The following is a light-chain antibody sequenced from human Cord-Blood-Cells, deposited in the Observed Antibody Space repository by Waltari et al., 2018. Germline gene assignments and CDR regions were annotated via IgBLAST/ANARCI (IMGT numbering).Light chain of an antibody. CDR2: EGS. Sequence: QSALTQPASVSRSPGQPITIPCTATSSDVVCYNRVSWYQQHPGKAPKLMIYEGSKRPSGVSTRFSGSKSGNTPSLTISGLQAEDEADYFCCSYAGSSTLFGGGTKLTVL. V-gene: IGLV2-23*01. CDR3: CSYAGSSTL. CDR1: SSDVVCYNR. J-gene: IGLJ2*01.